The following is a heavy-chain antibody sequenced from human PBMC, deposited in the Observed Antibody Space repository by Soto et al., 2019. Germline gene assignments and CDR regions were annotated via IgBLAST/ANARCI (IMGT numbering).Heavy chain of an antibody. D-gene: IGHD3-22*01. CDR2: ISSSHSTI. CDR1: GFTFSSYS. J-gene: IGHJ4*02. CDR3: ARGLYYYDSRGYWGY. V-gene: IGHV3-48*02. Sequence: EVQLVESGGGLVQPGGSLRLSCAASGFTFSSYSMNWVRQAPGKGLEWVSYISSSHSTIYYADSVKGRFTISRDNAEXSLYLQMNSLRDEDTAVYYCARGLYYYDSRGYWGYWGQGTLVTVSS.